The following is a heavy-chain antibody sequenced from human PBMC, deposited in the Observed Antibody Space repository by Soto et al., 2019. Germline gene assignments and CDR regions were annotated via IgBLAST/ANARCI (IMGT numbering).Heavy chain of an antibody. CDR3: TTDGLYYDFWSGYYTGIYYDGMDV. Sequence: PGGSLRLSCATSGFTFSNAWVNWVRQAPGKGLEWVGRIKSKTDGGTTDYAAPVKGRFTISRDDSKNTLYLQMNSLKTEDTAVYYCTTDGLYYDFWSGYYTGIYYDGMDVWGQGTTVTVSS. V-gene: IGHV3-15*07. D-gene: IGHD3-3*01. CDR1: GFTFSNAW. CDR2: IKSKTDGGTT. J-gene: IGHJ6*02.